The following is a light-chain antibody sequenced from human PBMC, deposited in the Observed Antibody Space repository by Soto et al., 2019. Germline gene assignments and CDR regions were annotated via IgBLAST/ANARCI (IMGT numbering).Light chain of an antibody. J-gene: IGKJ1*01. CDR1: QGISNY. V-gene: IGKV1-27*01. CDR3: QKYNSALSGT. Sequence: DIQMTQSPSSLSASVGDRVTITCRASQGISNYLDWYQQKPGKVPKLLIYAASTLQSVVPSRFSGSGSGTDFTLTISSLQPEDVATYYCQKYNSALSGTFGQGTKVEIK. CDR2: AAS.